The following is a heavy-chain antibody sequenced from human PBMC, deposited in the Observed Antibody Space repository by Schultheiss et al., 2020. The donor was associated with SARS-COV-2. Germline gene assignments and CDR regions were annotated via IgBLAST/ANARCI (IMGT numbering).Heavy chain of an antibody. CDR3: AREGGGYSGYGIHY. CDR2: IYYSGSS. Sequence: SETLSLTCTVSGGSISSGDYYWSWIRQPPGKGLEWIGYIYYSGSSYYNPSLKSRVTISLDTSKNQFSLKLSSVTAADTAVYYCAREGGGYSGYGIHYWGQGTLVTVSS. V-gene: IGHV4-30-4*01. CDR1: GGSISSGDYY. D-gene: IGHD5-12*01. J-gene: IGHJ4*02.